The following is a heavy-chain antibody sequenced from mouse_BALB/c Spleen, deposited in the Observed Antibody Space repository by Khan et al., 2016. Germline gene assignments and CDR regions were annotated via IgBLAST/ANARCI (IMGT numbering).Heavy chain of an antibody. CDR2: INPDSSTI. CDR1: GFDSRRYW. V-gene: IGHV4-1*02. CDR3: ARRIFPY. J-gene: IGHJ3*01. Sequence: EVQLQESGGGLVQPGGSLKLSCAPSGFDSRRYWMSWVRQAPGRGLEWIGVINPDSSTINSTPSLKDKFIISRDNPKSKLYMQTTNVRSEGTALNYCARRIFPYWGQGTLVTVSA.